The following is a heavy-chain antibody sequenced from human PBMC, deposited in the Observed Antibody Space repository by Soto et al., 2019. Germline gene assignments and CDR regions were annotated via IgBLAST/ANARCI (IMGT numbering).Heavy chain of an antibody. V-gene: IGHV1-69*04. Sequence: AVKVSCKASGGTFSSYTISWVRQAPGQGLEWMGRIIPILGIANYAQKFQGRVTITADKSTSTAYMELSSLRSEDTAVYYCEREGEYNWKDQSPLDDWGQGALVTVSP. D-gene: IGHD1-20*01. CDR3: EREGEYNWKDQSPLDD. CDR1: GGTFSSYT. J-gene: IGHJ4*02. CDR2: IIPILGIA.